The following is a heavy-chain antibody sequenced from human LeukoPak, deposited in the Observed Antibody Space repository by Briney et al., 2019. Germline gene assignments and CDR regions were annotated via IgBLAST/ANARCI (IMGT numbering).Heavy chain of an antibody. D-gene: IGHD1-26*01. Sequence: GGSLRLSCAASGFIFSNYWMHWVRQAPGKGLVWVSRIKTDGSNTVYADSVKGRFTISRDNAKNTVYLQMNSLTAEDTALYYCVRDGVGAPPLEYWGQGVLVTVSS. CDR3: VRDGVGAPPLEY. CDR1: GFIFSNYW. V-gene: IGHV3-74*01. CDR2: IKTDGSNT. J-gene: IGHJ4*02.